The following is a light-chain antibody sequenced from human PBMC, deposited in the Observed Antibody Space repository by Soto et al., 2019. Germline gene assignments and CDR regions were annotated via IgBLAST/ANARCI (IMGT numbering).Light chain of an antibody. CDR2: AAS. V-gene: IGKV1-39*01. CDR3: QQSSNIPYT. Sequence: DIQMTQSPSSLSASVGDRVKITCRASQTISSYLNWYQQNPGKAPKLLIYAASSLQSGVPSRFSGSGSGTDFTLTISSLQPEDFATYYCQQSSNIPYTFGQGTTLEIK. J-gene: IGKJ2*01. CDR1: QTISSY.